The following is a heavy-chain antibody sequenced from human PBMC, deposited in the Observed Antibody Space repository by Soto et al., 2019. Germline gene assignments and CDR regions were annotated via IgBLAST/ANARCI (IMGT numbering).Heavy chain of an antibody. D-gene: IGHD2-8*01. Sequence: PGESLKISCKGSGYSITTYWIAWVRQMPGKGLEWMGIIYPDDSDTRYSPSFQGQVTISADKSANTAYLQWSSLKASDTAMYHCARLLYCTNGVCYGRIATGTLRFGHFDFSGLGTLVSVS. CDR1: GYSITTYW. CDR2: IYPDDSDT. V-gene: IGHV5-51*01. CDR3: ARLLYCTNGVCYGRIATGTLRFGHFDF. J-gene: IGHJ4*02.